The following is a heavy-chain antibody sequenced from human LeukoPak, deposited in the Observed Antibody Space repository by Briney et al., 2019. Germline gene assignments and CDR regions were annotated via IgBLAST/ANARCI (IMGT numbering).Heavy chain of an antibody. V-gene: IGHV4-39*01. CDR3: ARQNFVITMVRVFDY. Sequence: SETLSLTCTVSGGSISSSSYYWGWIRQPPGKGLEWIGSIYYSGSTYYNPSLKSRVTISVDTSKNQFSLKLSSVTAADTAVYYCARQNFVITMVRVFDYWGQGTLVTVSS. CDR1: GGSISSSSYY. J-gene: IGHJ4*02. CDR2: IYYSGST. D-gene: IGHD3-10*01.